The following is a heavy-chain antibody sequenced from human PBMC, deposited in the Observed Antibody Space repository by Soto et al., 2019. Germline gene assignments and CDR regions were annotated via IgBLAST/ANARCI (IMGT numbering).Heavy chain of an antibody. CDR1: GGSISSSSYY. V-gene: IGHV4-39*01. D-gene: IGHD3-10*01. Sequence: SETLSLTCTVSGGSISSSSYYWGWIRQPPGKGLEWIGSIYYSGSTYYNPSLKSRVTISVDTSKNQFSLKLSSVTAADTAVYYCARLGGSGSVYYYMDVWGKGTTVTVSS. J-gene: IGHJ6*03. CDR3: ARLGGSGSVYYYMDV. CDR2: IYYSGST.